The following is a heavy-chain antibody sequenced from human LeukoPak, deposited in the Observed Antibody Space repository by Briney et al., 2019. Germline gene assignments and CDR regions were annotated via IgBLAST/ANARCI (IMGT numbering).Heavy chain of an antibody. CDR3: ARDQEYCFGH. J-gene: IGHJ5*02. V-gene: IGHV3-53*01. Sequence: SLTRSGAASAFTVTNMHMAWLRQAPGKELDWGSFIYPAGTTSYADSVKRRFMISRASSKNTLHLQMNILRDDDTAVYYCARDQEYCFGHWGQGSLVTVSS. D-gene: IGHD2/OR15-2a*01. CDR1: AFTVTNMH. CDR2: IYPAGTT.